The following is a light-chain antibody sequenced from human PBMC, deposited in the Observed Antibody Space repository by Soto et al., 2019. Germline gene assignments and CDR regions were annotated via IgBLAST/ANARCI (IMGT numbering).Light chain of an antibody. V-gene: IGKV1-5*01. J-gene: IGKJ1*01. CDR1: QSISSW. CDR3: QQYNSYRK. CDR2: DAS. Sequence: DIQMTQSPSTLSASVGDRVTITCRASQSISSWLAWYQQKPGKAPKLLIYDASSLESGVPSRFSGSGSGTEFTLTISSLQPDDFATYYCQQYNSYRKFGQGTKVYIK.